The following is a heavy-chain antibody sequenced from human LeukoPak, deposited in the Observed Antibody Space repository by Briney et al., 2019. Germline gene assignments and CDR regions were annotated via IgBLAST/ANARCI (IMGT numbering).Heavy chain of an antibody. V-gene: IGHV4-59*02. J-gene: IGHJ4*02. D-gene: IGHD3-10*01. CDR3: AKDPPGGRITMVRGVPPDY. CDR2: IYYSGST. CDR1: GGSVSSYY. Sequence: PSETLSLTCTVSGGSVSSYYWSWIRQPPGKGLEWIGYIYYSGSTNYNPSLKSRVTISVDTSKNQFSLKLSSVTAADAAVYYCAKDPPGGRITMVRGVPPDYWGQGTLVTVSS.